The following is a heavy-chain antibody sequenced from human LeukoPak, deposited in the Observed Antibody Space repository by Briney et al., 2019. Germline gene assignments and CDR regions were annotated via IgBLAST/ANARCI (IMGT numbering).Heavy chain of an antibody. CDR1: GFTLSNYA. V-gene: IGHV3-23*01. CDR3: ARVIGGFGELLDY. J-gene: IGHJ4*02. D-gene: IGHD3-10*01. CDR2: ISGSGGNA. Sequence: GGSLRLSCAASGFTLSNYALSWVRQAPGKGLEWVSGISGSGGNAYYADSVKGRFTISRDNAKNSLYLQMNSLRAEDTAVYYCARVIGGFGELLDYWGQGTLATVSS.